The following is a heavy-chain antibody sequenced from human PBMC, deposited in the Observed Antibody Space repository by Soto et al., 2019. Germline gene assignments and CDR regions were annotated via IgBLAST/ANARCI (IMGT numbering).Heavy chain of an antibody. CDR2: ISVYNGDT. D-gene: IGHD2-15*01. CDR3: ARDLGYCSAGSCYPEYFHH. Sequence: GASVKVSCKASGYTFNTYGISWVRQAPGQGLDWMGWISVYNGDTNYAQKFRGRVTLTTDTSTSTAYMELRSLTSDDTAVYYCARDLGYCSAGSCYPEYFHHWGQGTLVTVSS. CDR1: GYTFNTYG. J-gene: IGHJ1*01. V-gene: IGHV1-18*01.